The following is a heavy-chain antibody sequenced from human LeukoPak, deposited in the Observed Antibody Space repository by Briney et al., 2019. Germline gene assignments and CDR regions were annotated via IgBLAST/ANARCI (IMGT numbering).Heavy chain of an antibody. J-gene: IGHJ4*02. CDR1: GGSISTNKW. CDR3: VNRLDDYGSFDY. D-gene: IGHD4-17*01. CDR2: IFYSGTT. Sequence: SGTLSLTCAVSGGSISTNKWWTWVRQAPGKGLEWIGEIFYSGTTNYNPSLKSRVTISVDKSKNQSSLKLSSVTAADAAAYYCVNRLDDYGSFDYWGQGTLVTVSS. V-gene: IGHV4-4*02.